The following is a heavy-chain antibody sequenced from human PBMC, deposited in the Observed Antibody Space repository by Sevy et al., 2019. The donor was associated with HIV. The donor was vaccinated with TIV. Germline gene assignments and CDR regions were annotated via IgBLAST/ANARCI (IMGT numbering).Heavy chain of an antibody. CDR3: ARDEKRFATGYFQH. CDR1: GFTFSSYA. Sequence: GGSLRLSCAASGFTFSSYAMHWVRQAPGKGLEWVAVISYDGSNKYYADSVKGRFTISRDNSKNTLYLQMNSLRAEDRAVYYCARDEKRFATGYFQHWGQGTLVTVSS. CDR2: ISYDGSNK. D-gene: IGHD3-10*01. J-gene: IGHJ1*01. V-gene: IGHV3-30-3*01.